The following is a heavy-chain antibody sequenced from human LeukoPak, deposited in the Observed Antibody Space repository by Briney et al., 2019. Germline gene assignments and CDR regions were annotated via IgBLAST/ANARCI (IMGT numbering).Heavy chain of an antibody. V-gene: IGHV4-59*01. CDR1: GGSISSYY. CDR2: IYYSGST. Sequence: SETLSLTCTVSGGSISSYYWSWIRQPPGRGLEWIGSIYYSGSTNYNPSLKSRVTISVDTSKNQFSLKLSSVTAADTAVYYCARANYTAMDPYYYYGMDVWGQGTTVTVSS. D-gene: IGHD5-18*01. J-gene: IGHJ6*02. CDR3: ARANYTAMDPYYYYGMDV.